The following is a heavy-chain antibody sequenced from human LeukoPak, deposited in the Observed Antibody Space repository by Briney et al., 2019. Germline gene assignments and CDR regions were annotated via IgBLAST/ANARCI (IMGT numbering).Heavy chain of an antibody. J-gene: IGHJ3*02. D-gene: IGHD3-10*01. CDR2: INAGNGNT. CDR1: GYTFTSYA. V-gene: IGHV1-3*01. Sequence: GASVKVSCKASGYTFTSYAMHWVRQAPGQRLEWMGWINAGNGNTKYSQKFQGRVTITRDTSASTAYMELSSLRSEDTAVYYCARDGITMVRGVIMDPDAFDIWGQGTMVTVSS. CDR3: ARDGITMVRGVIMDPDAFDI.